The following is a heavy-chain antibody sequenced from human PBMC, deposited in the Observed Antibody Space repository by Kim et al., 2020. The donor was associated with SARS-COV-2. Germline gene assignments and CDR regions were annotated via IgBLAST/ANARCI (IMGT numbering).Heavy chain of an antibody. CDR3: ARGGLVVVVAALDY. J-gene: IGHJ4*02. V-gene: IGHV1-69*01. D-gene: IGHD2-15*01. Sequence: AQKVQGRVTITADESTSTAYMELSSLRSEDTAVYYCARGGLVVVVAALDYWGQGTLVTVSS.